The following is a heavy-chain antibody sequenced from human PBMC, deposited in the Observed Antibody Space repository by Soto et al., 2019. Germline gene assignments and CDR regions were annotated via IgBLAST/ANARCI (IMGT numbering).Heavy chain of an antibody. D-gene: IGHD2-21*01. V-gene: IGHV3-74*01. CDR3: ARLSGDHSAFFSYGMDA. CDR1: GFTFDTYW. Sequence: GGSLRLSCAASGFTFDTYWMNWVRQAPGKGPEWLSGINSDGTISSYADSVKGRFTISRDSARNTLSLQMNSPRADDTAVYYCARLSGDHSAFFSYGMDAWGQGTTVTVSS. CDR2: INSDGTIS. J-gene: IGHJ6*02.